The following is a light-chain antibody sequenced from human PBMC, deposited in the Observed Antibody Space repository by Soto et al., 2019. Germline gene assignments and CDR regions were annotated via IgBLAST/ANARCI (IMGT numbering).Light chain of an antibody. CDR2: GNS. CDR3: QSYDSSLSGNV. V-gene: IGLV1-40*01. CDR1: SSNIGAGYD. J-gene: IGLJ1*01. Sequence: QPVLTQPPSVSGAPGQRVTISCTGSSSNIGAGYDVHWYQQLPGTAPKLLIYGNSNRPSGVPDRFSGSKSGTSASLAITGLQAEDEADYYCQSYDSSLSGNVFGTWTQLTVL.